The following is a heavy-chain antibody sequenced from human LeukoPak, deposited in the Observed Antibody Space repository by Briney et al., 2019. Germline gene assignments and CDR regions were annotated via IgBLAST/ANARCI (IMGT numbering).Heavy chain of an antibody. CDR1: GYSFTSYW. J-gene: IGHJ3*02. D-gene: IGHD6-19*01. CDR2: IYPGDSDT. CDR3: ASRLTGYSSGWYAGSAFDI. V-gene: IGHV5-51*01. Sequence: GESLKISCKGSGYSFTSYWIGWVRQMPGKGLEWMGIIYPGDSDTRYSPSFQGQVTISADKSIITDYLQWSSLKASDTAMYYCASRLTGYSSGWYAGSAFDIWGQGTMVTVSS.